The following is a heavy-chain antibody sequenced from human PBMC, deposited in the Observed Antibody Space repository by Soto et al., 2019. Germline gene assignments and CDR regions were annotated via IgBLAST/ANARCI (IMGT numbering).Heavy chain of an antibody. CDR3: ARDWYYYVPSDLFSAVAFDT. D-gene: IGHD3-10*02. CDR2: ISNDGTST. J-gene: IGHJ3*02. V-gene: IGHV3-74*01. Sequence: EVQLVESGGGLVQPGGSLRLSCAASGFTSSSYWMHWVRQAPGKGLVWVSRISNDGTSTNYADSVKGRFTISRDNAKNTGYLELTGLRAGDRAVYSVARDWYYYVPSDLFSAVAFDTWAKGQRSPSLQ. CDR1: GFTSSSYW.